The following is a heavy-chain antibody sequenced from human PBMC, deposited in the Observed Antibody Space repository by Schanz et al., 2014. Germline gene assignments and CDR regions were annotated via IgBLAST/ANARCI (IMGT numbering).Heavy chain of an antibody. CDR2: ISGSGGRT. CDR1: GFTFSSYA. V-gene: IGHV3-23*01. CDR3: AKAVAAAWTFDY. D-gene: IGHD6-13*01. J-gene: IGHJ4*02. Sequence: EVQLLESGGGLVQPGGSLRLSCAASGFTFSSYAMSWVRQAPGKGLEWVSAISGSGGRTHYADSVKGRFTISRDNAKNTLYLQMDSLRPEDTAVYSCAKAVAAAWTFDYWGQGTLVTVSS.